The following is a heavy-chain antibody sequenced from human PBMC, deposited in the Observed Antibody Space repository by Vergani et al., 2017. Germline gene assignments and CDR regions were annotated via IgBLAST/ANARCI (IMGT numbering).Heavy chain of an antibody. Sequence: QVQLQESGPGLVKPSETLSLTCAVSGYSISSGYYWGWIRQPPGKGLEWIGSIYHSGSTYYNPSLKSRVTISVDTSKNQFSLKLSSVTAADPAVYYCARVGTSSNRDYFDYWGQGTLVTVSS. D-gene: IGHD2-2*01. V-gene: IGHV4-38-2*01. CDR3: ARVGTSSNRDYFDY. J-gene: IGHJ4*02. CDR2: IYHSGST. CDR1: GYSISSGYY.